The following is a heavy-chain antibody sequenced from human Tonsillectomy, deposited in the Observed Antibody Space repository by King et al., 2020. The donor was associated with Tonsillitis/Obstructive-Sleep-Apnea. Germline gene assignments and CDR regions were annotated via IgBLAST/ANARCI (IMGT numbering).Heavy chain of an antibody. CDR3: ARDDLVTVGGLISGGWFDS. CDR2: IYTSGST. J-gene: IGHJ5*01. CDR1: GDSINSYY. Sequence: QLQESGPRLVKPWETLSLTCTVSGDSINSYYWSWIRQPAGKGLEWIGRIYTSGSTEYNPSLQSRVTMSVDTSKNQFTLKLSFVTAADTAVYFCARDDLVTVGGLISGGWFDSGGQGPLVTVSS. D-gene: IGHD3-16*01. V-gene: IGHV4-4*07.